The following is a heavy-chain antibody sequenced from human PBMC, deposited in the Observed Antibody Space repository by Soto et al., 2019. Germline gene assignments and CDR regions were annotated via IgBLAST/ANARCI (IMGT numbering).Heavy chain of an antibody. CDR3: VKDGGYCSSSTCYSPRNHYFDS. Sequence: GGSLRLSCEASGFTLSDYWMSWVRQAPGKGPEWVANIKFDGSVKQYVDSVRGRFSISRDNSRNSLFLQMNSLRAGDTAIYYCVKDGGYCSSSTCYSPRNHYFDSWGQGTLVTVSS. CDR1: GFTLSDYW. D-gene: IGHD2-2*01. CDR2: IKFDGSVK. V-gene: IGHV3-7*03. J-gene: IGHJ4*02.